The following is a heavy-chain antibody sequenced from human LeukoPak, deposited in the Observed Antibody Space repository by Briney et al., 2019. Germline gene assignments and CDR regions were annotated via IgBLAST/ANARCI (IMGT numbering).Heavy chain of an antibody. V-gene: IGHV1-2*04. J-gene: IGHJ4*02. D-gene: IGHD6-13*01. Sequence: ASVKVSCKASGYTFTGYYMHWVRQAPGQGLEWMGWINPNSGGTNYAQKFQGWVTMTRDTSISTVYMELSRLRSDDTAVYYCAREVAAAGTEYYFDYWGQGTLVTVSS. CDR3: AREVAAAGTEYYFDY. CDR2: INPNSGGT. CDR1: GYTFTGYY.